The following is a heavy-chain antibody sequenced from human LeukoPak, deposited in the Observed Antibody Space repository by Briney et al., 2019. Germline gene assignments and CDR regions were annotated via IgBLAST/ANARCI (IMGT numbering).Heavy chain of an antibody. Sequence: GGSLRLSCAASGFTFSSYWMSWVRQAPGKGLEWVANIKQDGSEKYYVDSVKGRFTISRDNAKNSLYLQMNSLRAEDTAVYYCARVSSDPYERYMDVWGKGTTVTISS. D-gene: IGHD3-3*01. CDR2: IKQDGSEK. CDR1: GFTFSSYW. V-gene: IGHV3-7*01. J-gene: IGHJ6*03. CDR3: ARVSSDPYERYMDV.